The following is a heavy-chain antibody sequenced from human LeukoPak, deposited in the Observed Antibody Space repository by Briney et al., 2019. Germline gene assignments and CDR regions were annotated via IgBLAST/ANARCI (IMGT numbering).Heavy chain of an antibody. J-gene: IGHJ4*02. CDR1: GGSISGSY. CDR2: MYNSGST. CDR3: ARGIESYGDYGY. Sequence: PSETLSLTCTVSGGSISGSYWIWIRQPPGKGLEWIAYMYNSGSTNYNPSLKSRVTISIDTSKNQFSLKLSSLTAADTAIYYCARGIESYGDYGYWGQGILVTVSS. D-gene: IGHD4-17*01. V-gene: IGHV4-59*01.